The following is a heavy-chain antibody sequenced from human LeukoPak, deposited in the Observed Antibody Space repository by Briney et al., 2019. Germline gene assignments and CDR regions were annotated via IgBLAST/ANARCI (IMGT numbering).Heavy chain of an antibody. Sequence: ASVKVSCKASDYTFSTYGITWVRQAPGQGLEWMGGISAYNGNTNYEQKLQGRATMTTDTSTSTAYLELKSLRSDDTAVYYCARASGSYCSSTSCNDAFDIWGQGTMVTVS. D-gene: IGHD2-2*01. J-gene: IGHJ3*02. CDR1: DYTFSTYG. CDR3: ARASGSYCSSTSCNDAFDI. V-gene: IGHV1-18*01. CDR2: ISAYNGNT.